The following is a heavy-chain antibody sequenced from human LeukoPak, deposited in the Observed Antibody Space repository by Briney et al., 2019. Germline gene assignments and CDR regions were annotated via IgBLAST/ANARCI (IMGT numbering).Heavy chain of an antibody. J-gene: IGHJ4*02. D-gene: IGHD6-13*01. V-gene: IGHV4-59*01. CDR2: IYYSGST. CDR3: ARGGRIAAAVIDY. CDR1: GGSISSYY. Sequence: PSETLSLTCTVSGGSISSYYWSWIRQPPGKGLEWIGYIYYSGSTNYNPSLKSRVTISVDTSKNQSSLKLSSVTAADTAVYYCARGGRIAAAVIDYWGQGTLVTVSS.